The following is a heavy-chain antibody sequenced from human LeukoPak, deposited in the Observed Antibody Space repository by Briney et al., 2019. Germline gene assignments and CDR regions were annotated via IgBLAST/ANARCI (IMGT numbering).Heavy chain of an antibody. CDR3: AKDIQLST. CDR1: GFTFRVAA. V-gene: IGHV3-23*01. CDR2: ISFSGNNA. Sequence: GGSLTLSCAVSGFTFRVAAMTWVRQAPGKGLEWVSLISFSGNNAYYADSVKGRFTITTDNSKNTQSLQMNSLRVEDTAIDYCAKDIQLSTWGLGTMVTVSS. D-gene: IGHD5-24*01. J-gene: IGHJ3*01.